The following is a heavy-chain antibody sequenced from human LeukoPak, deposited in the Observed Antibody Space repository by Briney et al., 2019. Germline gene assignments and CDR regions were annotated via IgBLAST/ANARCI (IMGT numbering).Heavy chain of an antibody. CDR3: ARDGDCSSTSCPSPLFDY. Sequence: GGSLRLSCAASGFTFSSYAMHWVRQAPGKGLEWVAVISYDGSNKYYADSVKGRFTISRDNSKNTLYLQMNSLRAEDTAVYYCARDGDCSSTSCPSPLFDYWGQGTLVTVSS. J-gene: IGHJ4*02. V-gene: IGHV3-30-3*01. D-gene: IGHD2-2*01. CDR1: GFTFSSYA. CDR2: ISYDGSNK.